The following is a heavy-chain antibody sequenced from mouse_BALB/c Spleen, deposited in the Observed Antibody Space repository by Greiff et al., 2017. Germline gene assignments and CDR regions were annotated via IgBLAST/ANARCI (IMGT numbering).Heavy chain of an antibody. J-gene: IGHJ2*01. CDR2: IDPSDSET. CDR3: ARGTTGVEDY. V-gene: IGHV1-69*02. D-gene: IGHD1-1*01. Sequence: VQLQQPGAELVKPGAPVKLSCKASGYTFTSYWMNWVKQRPGRGLEWIGRIDPSDSETHYNQKFKDKATLTVDKSSSTAYIQLSSLTSEDSAVYYCARGTTGVEDYWGQGTTLTVSS. CDR1: GYTFTSYW.